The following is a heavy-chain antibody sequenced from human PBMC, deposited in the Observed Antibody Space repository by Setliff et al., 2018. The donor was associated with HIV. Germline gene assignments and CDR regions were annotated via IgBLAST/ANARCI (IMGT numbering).Heavy chain of an antibody. D-gene: IGHD3-10*01. V-gene: IGHV4-34*01. CDR2: INHSGST. Sequence: PSETLSLTCAVYGGSFSGYYWSWIRQPPRKGLEWIGEINHSGSTNYNPSLKSRVTISVDTSKNQFSLKLSSVTAADTAVYYCARVVTMVRGAYYFDYWGQGTLVTVSS. CDR3: ARVVTMVRGAYYFDY. CDR1: GGSFSGYY. J-gene: IGHJ4*02.